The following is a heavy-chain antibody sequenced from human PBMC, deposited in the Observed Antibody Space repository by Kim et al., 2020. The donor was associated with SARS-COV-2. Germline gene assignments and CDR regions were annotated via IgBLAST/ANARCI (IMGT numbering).Heavy chain of an antibody. D-gene: IGHD3-10*01. CDR3: ARDPWSYFTGAFDI. V-gene: IGHV7-4-1*02. Sequence: AQGFTGRFVFSLDTSVSTAYLQISSLKAEDTAVYYCARDPWSYFTGAFDIWGQGTMVTVSS. J-gene: IGHJ3*02.